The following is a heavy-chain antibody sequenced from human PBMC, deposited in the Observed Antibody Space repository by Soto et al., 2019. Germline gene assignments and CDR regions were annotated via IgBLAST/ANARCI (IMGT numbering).Heavy chain of an antibody. CDR3: ARGGGVGVAGSAAFDM. Sequence: QLHLVQSGAVVKKPGASVTVSCSASGYPVTAYYMHWVRQAPGRGLEWMGGINPATGAAKYTQTFQARETMNRDTTTSMGFMELSRPTSEDPAVFYCARGGGVGVAGSAAFDMWGQGTLVTVSS. CDR1: GYPVTAYY. CDR2: INPATGAA. J-gene: IGHJ3*02. V-gene: IGHV1-2*02. D-gene: IGHD3-3*01.